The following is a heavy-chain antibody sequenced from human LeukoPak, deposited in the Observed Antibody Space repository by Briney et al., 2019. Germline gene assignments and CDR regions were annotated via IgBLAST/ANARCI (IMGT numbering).Heavy chain of an antibody. Sequence: SETLSLTCAVYGGSFSGYYWSWIRQPPGKGLEWIGEINHSGSTNYNPSLKSRVTISVDTSKNQFSLKLSSVTAADTAVYYCARGSEMADAFDIWGQGTMVTVSS. J-gene: IGHJ3*02. CDR3: ARGSEMADAFDI. D-gene: IGHD5-24*01. CDR2: INHSGST. CDR1: GGSFSGYY. V-gene: IGHV4-34*01.